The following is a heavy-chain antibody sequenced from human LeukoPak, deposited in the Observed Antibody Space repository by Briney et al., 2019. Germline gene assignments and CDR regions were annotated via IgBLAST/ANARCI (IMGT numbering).Heavy chain of an antibody. CDR3: ARDPNDYGDYWFDP. D-gene: IGHD4-17*01. CDR2: IYHSGST. V-gene: IGHV4-38-2*02. J-gene: IGHJ5*02. Sequence: SETLSLTYAVSGYSISSGYYWGWIRQPPGKGLEWIGSIYHSGSTYYNPSLKSRVTISVDTSKNQFSLKLSSVTAADTAVYYCARDPNDYGDYWFDPWGQGTLVTVSS. CDR1: GYSISSGYY.